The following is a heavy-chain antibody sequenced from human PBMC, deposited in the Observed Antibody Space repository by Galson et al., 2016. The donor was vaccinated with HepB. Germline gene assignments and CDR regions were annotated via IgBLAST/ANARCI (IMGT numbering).Heavy chain of an antibody. D-gene: IGHD4-17*01. CDR2: IDWNGNK. J-gene: IGHJ6*02. CDR3: GGDLRSHGYCVMDD. CDR1: GFSLSTSGMA. Sequence: PALVKPTQTLTMTCTFSGFSLSTSGMAVSWIRQLPGKALEWLAVIDWNGNKFYSPSLTTRLTISKDTTKNQVVLTMTNRDPVDTVTYFFGGDLRSHGYCVMDDWGQGTTFTVSS. V-gene: IGHV2-70*01.